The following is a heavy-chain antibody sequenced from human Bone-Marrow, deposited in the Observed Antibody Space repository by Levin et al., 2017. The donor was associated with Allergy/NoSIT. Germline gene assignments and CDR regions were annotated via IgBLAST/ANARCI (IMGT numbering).Heavy chain of an antibody. V-gene: IGHV5-51*01. Sequence: GESLKISCEGSGYSFTSHWIGWVRQMPGRGLEWMGVIYPGDSNTRYSPSFQGQVTISVDKSINTAYLQWSSLKASDTAIYYCARSGGSSRRQVAWGFKYYYDYALDVWGQGTTVTVSS. J-gene: IGHJ6*02. CDR3: ARSGGSSRRQVAWGFKYYYDYALDV. CDR2: IYPGDSNT. CDR1: GYSFTSHW. D-gene: IGHD6-6*01.